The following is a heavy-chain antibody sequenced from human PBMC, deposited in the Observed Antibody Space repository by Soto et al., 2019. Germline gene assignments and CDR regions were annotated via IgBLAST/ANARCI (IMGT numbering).Heavy chain of an antibody. J-gene: IGHJ6*02. Sequence: PSETLPLTCAVYGGSFSGYYWSLIRQPPGKGLEWIGEINHSGSTNYNPSLKSRVTISVDTSKNQFSLKLSSVTAADTAVYYCARVREHSELEPMVYYYGMDVWGQGTTVTVSS. CDR1: GGSFSGYY. D-gene: IGHD1-1*01. CDR2: INHSGST. V-gene: IGHV4-34*01. CDR3: ARVREHSELEPMVYYYGMDV.